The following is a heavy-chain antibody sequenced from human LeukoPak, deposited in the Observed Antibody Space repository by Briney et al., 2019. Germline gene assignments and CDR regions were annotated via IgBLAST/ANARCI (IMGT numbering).Heavy chain of an antibody. CDR2: IYTSGST. CDR1: GGSISSGSYY. Sequence: PSQTLSLTCTVSGGSISSGSYYWSWIRQPAGKGLEWIGRIYTSGSTNYNPSLKSRVTISVDTSKNQFSLKLSSVTAADTAVYYCAFGGGSSSRPHDYWGQGTLVTVSS. J-gene: IGHJ4*02. V-gene: IGHV4-61*02. D-gene: IGHD2-15*01. CDR3: AFGGGSSSRPHDY.